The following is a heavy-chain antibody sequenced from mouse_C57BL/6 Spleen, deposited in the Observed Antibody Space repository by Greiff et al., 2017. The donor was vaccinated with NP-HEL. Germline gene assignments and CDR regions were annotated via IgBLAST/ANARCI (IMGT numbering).Heavy chain of an antibody. V-gene: IGHV1-80*01. J-gene: IGHJ4*01. CDR2: IYPGDGDT. D-gene: IGHD2-4*01. Sequence: QVQLQQSGAELVKPGASVKISCKASGYAFSSYWMNWVKQRPGKGLEWIGQIYPGDGDTNYNGKFKGKATLTADKSSSTAYMQLSRLTSEDSAVYFCARSDDYVYYYAMDYWGQGTSVTVSS. CDR3: ARSDDYVYYYAMDY. CDR1: GYAFSSYW.